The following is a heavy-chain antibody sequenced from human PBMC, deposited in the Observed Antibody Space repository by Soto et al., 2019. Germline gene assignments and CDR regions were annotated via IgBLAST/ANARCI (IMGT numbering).Heavy chain of an antibody. D-gene: IGHD5-12*01. V-gene: IGHV4-30-2*01. CDR3: VRGGGYDPFDY. J-gene: IGHJ4*02. CDR2: ISHLEST. CDR1: GASITYGGYS. Sequence: QLQLHQSGSGLVKASQTLSLTCTLSGASITYGGYSWSWIRQPPGKDLEWLGYISHLESTFYNPSFQSRLTLSIDRSKNQFSLKLASMTAADTAVYYCVRGGGYDPFDYWGQGTLVTVAS.